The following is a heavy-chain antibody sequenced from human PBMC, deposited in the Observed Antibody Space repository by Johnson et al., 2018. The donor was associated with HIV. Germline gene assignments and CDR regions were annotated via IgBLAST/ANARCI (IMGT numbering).Heavy chain of an antibody. CDR3: AKVGATVITPRGEAFDI. J-gene: IGHJ3*02. Sequence: QVQLVESGGGVVQPGRSLRLSCAASGFTFSSYGMHWVRQAPGKGLEWMAVISYDGSNKYYADSVKGRFTISRDNSKNTLYLQMNSLRAEDTAVYYCAKVGATVITPRGEAFDIWGQGTMVTVSS. D-gene: IGHD4-23*01. V-gene: IGHV3-30*04. CDR1: GFTFSSYG. CDR2: ISYDGSNK.